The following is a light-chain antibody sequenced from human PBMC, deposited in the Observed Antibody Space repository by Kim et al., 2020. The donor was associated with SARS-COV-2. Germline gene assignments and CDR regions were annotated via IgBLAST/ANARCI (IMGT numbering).Light chain of an antibody. Sequence: GQSITISCTGASSDVGSYNLVSWYQQHPGKVPKLMIYEVSNRPSGVSNRFSGSKSANTASLTISGLQAEDEADYYCCSYASDYTWVFGGGTQLTVL. CDR1: SSDVGSYNL. CDR2: EVS. J-gene: IGLJ3*02. V-gene: IGLV2-23*02. CDR3: CSYASDYTWV.